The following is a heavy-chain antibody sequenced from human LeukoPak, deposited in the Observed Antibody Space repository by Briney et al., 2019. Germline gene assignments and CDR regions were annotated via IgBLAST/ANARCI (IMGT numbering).Heavy chain of an antibody. D-gene: IGHD6-6*01. CDR2: IIPIFGTA. Sequence: GSSVKVSCKASGGTFSSYAISWVRQAPGQGLEWMGGIIPIFGTANYAQKFQGRVTITTDESTSTAYMELSSLRSEDTAVYYCAREQSGIAARGYFDYWGQGTLVTVSS. J-gene: IGHJ4*02. CDR1: GGTFSSYA. V-gene: IGHV1-69*05. CDR3: AREQSGIAARGYFDY.